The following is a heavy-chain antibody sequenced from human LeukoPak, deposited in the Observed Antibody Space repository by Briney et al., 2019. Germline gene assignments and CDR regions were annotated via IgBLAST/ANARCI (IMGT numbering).Heavy chain of an antibody. D-gene: IGHD2-15*01. J-gene: IGHJ5*02. CDR3: ARDRGYCSGGSCYSPWFDP. CDR1: GYTFTSYY. CDR2: IIPIFGTA. V-gene: IGHV1-69*13. Sequence: SVKVSCKASGYTFTSYYMHWVRQAPGQGLEWMGGIIPIFGTANYAQKFQGRVTITADESTSTAYMELSSLRSEDTAVYYCARDRGYCSGGSCYSPWFDPWGQGTLVTVSS.